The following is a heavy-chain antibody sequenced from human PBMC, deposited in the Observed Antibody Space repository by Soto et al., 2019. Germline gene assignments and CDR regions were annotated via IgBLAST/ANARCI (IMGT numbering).Heavy chain of an antibody. Sequence: PGGSLRLSCAASGFIFSSYAMSWVRQAPGKGLEWVSAISGSGGSTYYADSVKGRFTISRDNSKNTLYLQMNNLRAEDTAVYYCAKRYCSGGSCYSSMFDYWGQGTLVTVSS. CDR2: ISGSGGST. CDR3: AKRYCSGGSCYSSMFDY. V-gene: IGHV3-23*01. D-gene: IGHD2-15*01. CDR1: GFIFSSYA. J-gene: IGHJ4*02.